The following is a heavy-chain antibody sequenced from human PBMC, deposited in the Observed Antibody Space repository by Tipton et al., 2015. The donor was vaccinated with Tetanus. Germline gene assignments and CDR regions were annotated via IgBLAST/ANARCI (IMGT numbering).Heavy chain of an antibody. CDR3: ARRLGPYTGDQIWHFDL. CDR1: GYSFNIYW. Sequence: VQLVQSRAEVKKPGESLKISCQGSGYSFNIYWIAWVRQMPGKGLEWMGIIYPGDSDTTYSPSFQGQVTISADRSINTAYLQWSSLKASDTATYYCARRLGPYTGDQIWHFDLWGRGTLVTVSS. CDR2: IYPGDSDT. V-gene: IGHV5-51*01. D-gene: IGHD7-27*01. J-gene: IGHJ2*01.